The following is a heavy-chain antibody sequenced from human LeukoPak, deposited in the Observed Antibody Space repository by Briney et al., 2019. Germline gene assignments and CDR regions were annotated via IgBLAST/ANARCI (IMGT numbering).Heavy chain of an antibody. D-gene: IGHD4-17*01. CDR3: ARGIDGDSDEYFQH. CDR1: GGSISSSSYY. V-gene: IGHV4-39*01. J-gene: IGHJ1*01. Sequence: PSETLSLTCTVSGGSISSSSYYWGWIRQPPGKGLEWIGSIYYSGSTYYNPSLKSRVTISVDTSKNQFSLKLSSVTAADTAVYYCARGIDGDSDEYFQHWGQGTLVTVSS. CDR2: IYYSGST.